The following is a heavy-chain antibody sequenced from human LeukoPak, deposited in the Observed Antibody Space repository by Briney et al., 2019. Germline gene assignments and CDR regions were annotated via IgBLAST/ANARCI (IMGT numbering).Heavy chain of an antibody. CDR3: ARTRSIAPRFDY. J-gene: IGHJ4*02. Sequence: GGSLRLSCAASGFTFSSYGMHWVRQAPGKGLEWVAVIWYDGSNKYYADSVKGRFTISRDNSKNTLYLQMNSLRAEDTAVYYCARTRSIAPRFDYWGQGTLVTVSS. D-gene: IGHD6-13*01. CDR1: GFTFSSYG. CDR2: IWYDGSNK. V-gene: IGHV3-33*01.